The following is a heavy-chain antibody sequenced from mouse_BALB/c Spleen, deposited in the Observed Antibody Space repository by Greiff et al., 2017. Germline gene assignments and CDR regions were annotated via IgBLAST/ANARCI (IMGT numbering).Heavy chain of an antibody. CDR2: INPSNGGT. CDR1: GYTFTSYY. CDR3: MGTTVVDWYLDD. Sequence: VQLQQSGAELVKPGASVKLSCKASGYTFTSYYMYWVKQRPGQGLEWIGEINPSNGGTNFNEKFKSKATLTVNKSSSTAYMQLSSLTSEDAAFYYCMGTTVVDWYLDDWGAGTTVTVSA. J-gene: IGHJ1*01. D-gene: IGHD1-1*01. V-gene: IGHV1S81*02.